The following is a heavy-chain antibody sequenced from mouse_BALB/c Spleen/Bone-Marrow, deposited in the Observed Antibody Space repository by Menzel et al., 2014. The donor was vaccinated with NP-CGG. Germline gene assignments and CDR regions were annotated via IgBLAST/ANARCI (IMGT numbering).Heavy chain of an antibody. V-gene: IGHV1S81*02. CDR3: TRGRRDAMDY. CDR2: INPSNGGT. Sequence: VQRVESGAELVKPGASVKLSCKASGYTFTSYYMYWVKQRPGQGLGWIGEINPSNGGTNFNEKFKSKATLTVDKSSSTAYMQLSSLTSEDSAVYYCTRGRRDAMDYWGQGTSVTVSS. J-gene: IGHJ4*01. CDR1: GYTFTSYY.